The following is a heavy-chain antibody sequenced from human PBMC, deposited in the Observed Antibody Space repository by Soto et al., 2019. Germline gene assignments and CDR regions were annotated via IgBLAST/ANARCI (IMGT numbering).Heavy chain of an antibody. V-gene: IGHV3-30*18. Sequence: QVQLVDSGGGVVQPGRSLRLSCAASGFTFTTYGMHWVRRAPGKGLEWVAVISYDGSHAYYADSVKGRFTISRDNSKNTLYLQLNILRAEDTAVYYCAKERTYSVASGFDYWGRGTLVTVSS. D-gene: IGHD1-26*01. CDR1: GFTFTTYG. J-gene: IGHJ4*02. CDR3: AKERTYSVASGFDY. CDR2: ISYDGSHA.